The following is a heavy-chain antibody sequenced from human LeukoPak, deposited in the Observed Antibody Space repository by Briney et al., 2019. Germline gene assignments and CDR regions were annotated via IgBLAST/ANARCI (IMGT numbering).Heavy chain of an antibody. Sequence: ASVKVSCKTSGYIINTYDISWVRQAPGQGLEWVGGISPYNGDTHSAQNFQGRITMTTDTSTNTAYMELRSLRSDDTALYYYARGGASGELNPWGQGTLVTVSS. J-gene: IGHJ5*02. CDR3: ARGGASGELNP. CDR1: GYIINTYD. V-gene: IGHV1-18*01. D-gene: IGHD3-10*01. CDR2: ISPYNGDT.